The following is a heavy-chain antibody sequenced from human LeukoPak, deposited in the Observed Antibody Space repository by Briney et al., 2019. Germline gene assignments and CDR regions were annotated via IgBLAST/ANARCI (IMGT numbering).Heavy chain of an antibody. CDR3: ARDLYRIVVVPHYFDY. CDR2: IIPMFGTP. J-gene: IGHJ4*02. V-gene: IGHV1-69*13. D-gene: IGHD3-22*01. CDR1: GGTFSSYA. Sequence: SVKVSCKASGGTFSSYAISWVRQAPGQGLEGMGGIIPMFGTPNYAENFQGRVTITADEFTYTAYMELGSLTSEDTAVYYCARDLYRIVVVPHYFDYWGQGTLVTVSS.